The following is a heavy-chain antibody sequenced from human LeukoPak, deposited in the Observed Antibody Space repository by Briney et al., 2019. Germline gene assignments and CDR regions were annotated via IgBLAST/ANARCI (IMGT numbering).Heavy chain of an antibody. CDR3: ARDFHDSGSYDY. D-gene: IGHD3-10*01. CDR2: ISSGSSYK. V-gene: IGHV3-21*01. Sequence: GGSLRLSCAASGFPFSSFAMNWVRQAPGKGLEWVSSISSGSSYKYYADSVKGRFTISRDNAKNSLYLQMNSLRAEDTAAYYCARDFHDSGSYDYWGQGTLVTVSS. CDR1: GFPFSSFA. J-gene: IGHJ4*02.